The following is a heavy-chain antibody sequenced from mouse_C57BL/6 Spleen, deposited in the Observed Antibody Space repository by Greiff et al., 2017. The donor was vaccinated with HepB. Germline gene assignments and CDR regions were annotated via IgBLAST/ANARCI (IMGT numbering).Heavy chain of an antibody. CDR3: AGAPSQYAMDN. J-gene: IGHJ4*01. V-gene: IGHV3-1*01. Sequence: EVQLQESGPGMVKPSQSLSLTCTVTGYSITSGYDWHWIRHFPGNKLEWMGYISYSGSTNYNPSLKSRISITHDTSKNHFFLKLNSVTTEDTATYYCAGAPSQYAMDNWGQGTSVTVSS. CDR1: GYSITSGYD. CDR2: ISYSGST.